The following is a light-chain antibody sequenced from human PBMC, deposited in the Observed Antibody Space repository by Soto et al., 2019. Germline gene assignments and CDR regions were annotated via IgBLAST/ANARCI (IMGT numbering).Light chain of an antibody. CDR2: GNT. J-gene: IGLJ3*02. CDR1: SSNIGAGYD. Sequence: QSVLTQPPSVSGAPGQRVTISCTGNSSNIGAGYDVHWYQQLPRTAPKLLIYGNTNRPSGVPDRFSGSKSGTSASLAISGLQAEDDADYYCQSYDISLSGPWVFGGGTKLTVL. CDR3: QSYDISLSGPWV. V-gene: IGLV1-40*01.